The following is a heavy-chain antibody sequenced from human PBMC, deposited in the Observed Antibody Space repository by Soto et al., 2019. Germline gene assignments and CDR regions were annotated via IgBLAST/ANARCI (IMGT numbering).Heavy chain of an antibody. D-gene: IGHD3-10*01. Sequence: ASVKVSCKASGYIFTSYAMHWVRQAPGQRLEWMGWINAGNGNTKYSQKFQGRVTITRDTSASTAYMELSSLRSEDTAVYYCARDNPFYCSGQGTEYYYYYYGMDVWGQGTTVTVSS. CDR2: INAGNGNT. CDR1: GYIFTSYA. J-gene: IGHJ6*02. CDR3: ARDNPFYCSGQGTEYYYYYYGMDV. V-gene: IGHV1-3*01.